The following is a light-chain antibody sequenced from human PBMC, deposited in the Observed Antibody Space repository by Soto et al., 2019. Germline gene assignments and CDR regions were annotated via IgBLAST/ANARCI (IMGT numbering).Light chain of an antibody. Sequence: DIVMTQSPGTLSLSPGEGATLSCRASQSVSSTYLAWYQQKPGQAPRLLIYGASTRATGIPARFSGSGSGTGFTLTISSLQSEDFAVYYCQQYNNWPLGTFGQGTKVDIK. CDR2: GAS. CDR1: QSVSSTY. CDR3: QQYNNWPLGT. V-gene: IGKV3-15*01. J-gene: IGKJ1*01.